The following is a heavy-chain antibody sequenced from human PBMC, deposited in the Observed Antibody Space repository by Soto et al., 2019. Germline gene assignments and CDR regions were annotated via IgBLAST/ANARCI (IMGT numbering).Heavy chain of an antibody. V-gene: IGHV4-39*01. D-gene: IGHD2-21*02. CDR1: GCSVDSNRFY. Sequence: SETLSLTCTVSGCSVDSNRFYWAWIRQPPGKGLEWIGSIFYTGSTYYNPSLKSRVTVSVDTSKNQFSLKLSSVTAADTAEYYCARHPSDFWFDPWGQGTLVTVSS. J-gene: IGHJ5*02. CDR3: ARHPSDFWFDP. CDR2: IFYTGST.